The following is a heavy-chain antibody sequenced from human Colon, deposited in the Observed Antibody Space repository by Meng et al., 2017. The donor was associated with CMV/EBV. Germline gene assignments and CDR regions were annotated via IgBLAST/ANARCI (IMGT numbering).Heavy chain of an antibody. Sequence: QGQLVESGGGVVQPGGSLRLSCAASGFTFSSYGMHWVRQAPGKGLEWVTFIRNDRSYEYYADSAQGRFTASRGNSKNTMYLQMNSLGGDDTAVYYCAKVADYADFVMEYWGQGTLVTVSS. V-gene: IGHV3-30*02. D-gene: IGHD4-17*01. J-gene: IGHJ4*02. CDR1: GFTFSSYG. CDR2: IRNDRSYE. CDR3: AKVADYADFVMEY.